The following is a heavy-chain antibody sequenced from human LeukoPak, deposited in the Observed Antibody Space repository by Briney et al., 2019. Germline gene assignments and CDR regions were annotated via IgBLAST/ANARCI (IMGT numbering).Heavy chain of an antibody. Sequence: GGSLRLSCAASGFTFSSYEMNWVRQAPGKGLEWVSYISSSGSTIYYADSVKGRFTISRDNAKTSLYLQMNSLRAEDTAVYYCAREARYCSSTSCSYFDYWGQGTLVTVSS. CDR3: AREARYCSSTSCSYFDY. J-gene: IGHJ4*02. D-gene: IGHD2-2*01. V-gene: IGHV3-48*03. CDR1: GFTFSSYE. CDR2: ISSSGSTI.